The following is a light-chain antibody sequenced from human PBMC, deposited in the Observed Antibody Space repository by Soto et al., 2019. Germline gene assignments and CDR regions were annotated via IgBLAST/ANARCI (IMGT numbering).Light chain of an antibody. CDR1: QSIGYY. CDR2: AAS. CDR3: QQYGSSLWT. J-gene: IGKJ1*01. Sequence: DIQMTQSPSSLSASVGDRLTIACRASQSIGYYLNWYQQKPGKAPQLLIYAASNLQSGVPSRFSGSGSGTDFTLTISGLEPEDFAVYYCQQYGSSLWTFGQGTKVDI. V-gene: IGKV1-39*01.